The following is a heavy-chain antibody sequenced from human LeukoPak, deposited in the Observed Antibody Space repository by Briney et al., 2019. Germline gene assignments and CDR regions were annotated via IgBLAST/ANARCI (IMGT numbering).Heavy chain of an antibody. Sequence: GRSLRLSCAASGFTFSSYAMHWVRQAPGKGLEWVAVISYDGSNKYYADSVKGRFTISRDNSKNTLYLQMNSLRAEDTAVYYCARDGVSVAQDAFDIWGQGTMVTVSS. V-gene: IGHV3-30*04. J-gene: IGHJ3*02. CDR2: ISYDGSNK. CDR3: ARDGVSVAQDAFDI. D-gene: IGHD6-19*01. CDR1: GFTFSSYA.